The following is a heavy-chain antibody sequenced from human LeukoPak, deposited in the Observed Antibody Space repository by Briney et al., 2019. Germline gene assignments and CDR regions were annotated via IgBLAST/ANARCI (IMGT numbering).Heavy chain of an antibody. CDR1: GFTFSSHW. CDR3: ARDYVAAGISWDY. CDR2: IKKDGSEK. Sequence: PGGSLRLSCAASGFTFSSHWMSWVRQAPGKGLEWVANIKKDGSEKYYVDSVKGRFTISRDNAKNSLYLQMNSLRAEDTAMYYCARDYVAAGISWDYWGQGTLVTVSS. J-gene: IGHJ4*02. D-gene: IGHD6-13*01. V-gene: IGHV3-7*01.